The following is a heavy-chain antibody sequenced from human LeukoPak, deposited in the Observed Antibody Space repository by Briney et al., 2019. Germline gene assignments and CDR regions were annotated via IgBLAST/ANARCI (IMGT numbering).Heavy chain of an antibody. Sequence: SVKVSCTASGGTFSSYAISWVRQAPGQGLEWMGGIIPIFGTANYAQKFQGRVTITADESTSTAYMELSSLRSEDTAVYYCAKWDRTTSKDYYYYGMDVWGQGTTVTVSS. J-gene: IGHJ6*02. CDR2: IIPIFGTA. CDR1: GGTFSSYA. D-gene: IGHD1-14*01. V-gene: IGHV1-69*13. CDR3: AKWDRTTSKDYYYYGMDV.